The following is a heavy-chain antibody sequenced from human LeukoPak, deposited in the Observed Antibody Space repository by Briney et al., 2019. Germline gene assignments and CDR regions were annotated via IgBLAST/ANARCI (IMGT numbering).Heavy chain of an antibody. CDR2: IYYSGST. D-gene: IGHD3-22*01. V-gene: IGHV4-59*01. J-gene: IGHJ4*02. Sequence: SETLSLTCTVSGGSISSYYWSWIRQPPGKGLEWIGYIYYSGSTNYNPSLKSRVTISVDTSKNQFSLKLSSVTAADTAVYYCARDTGRNYYDSSGYLDYWGQGTLVTVSS. CDR1: GGSISSYY. CDR3: ARDTGRNYYDSSGYLDY.